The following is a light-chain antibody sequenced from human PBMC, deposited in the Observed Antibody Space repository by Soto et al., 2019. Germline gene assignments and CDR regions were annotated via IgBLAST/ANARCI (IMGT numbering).Light chain of an antibody. V-gene: IGLV1-51*01. CDR3: GSWDGSLSIYV. CDR2: DND. J-gene: IGLJ1*01. Sequence: QSLLTQPPSVSAAPGQRVTISCSGRTSNIGSNYVSWYQQLTGTAPRLLIYDNDQRPSGIPDRFSGSKSGTSATLGITGLQTGDEADYYCGSWDGSLSIYVFGTGTKVTVL. CDR1: TSNIGSNY.